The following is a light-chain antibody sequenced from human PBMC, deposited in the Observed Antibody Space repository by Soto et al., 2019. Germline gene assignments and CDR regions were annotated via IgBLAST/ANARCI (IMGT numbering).Light chain of an antibody. Sequence: VVLTQFPGTLSLSPGERATLSCRASQSVSSSYLAWYQQKPGQAPRLLIYGASSRATGIPDRFSGSGSGTEFTLTISRLEPEDFAVYYCQQYGSSLSITFGQGTRLESK. CDR2: GAS. CDR3: QQYGSSLSIT. J-gene: IGKJ5*01. V-gene: IGKV3-20*01. CDR1: QSVSSSY.